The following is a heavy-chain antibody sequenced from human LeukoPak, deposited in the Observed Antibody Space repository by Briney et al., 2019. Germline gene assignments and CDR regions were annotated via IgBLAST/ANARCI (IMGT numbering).Heavy chain of an antibody. D-gene: IGHD2-2*03. CDR3: ARRVYGSSFDY. J-gene: IGHJ4*02. CDR1: GGSISGYY. CDR2: IYYSGST. Sequence: SETLSLTCTVSGGSISGYYWSWIRQPPGKGLEWIGYIYYSGSTNYNPSLKSRVTISVDTSKNQFSLKLSSVTAADTAVYYCARRVYGSSFDYWGQGTLVTVSS. V-gene: IGHV4-59*08.